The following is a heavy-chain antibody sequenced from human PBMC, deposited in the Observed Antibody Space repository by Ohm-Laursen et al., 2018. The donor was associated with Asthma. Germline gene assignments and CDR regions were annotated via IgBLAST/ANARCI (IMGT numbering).Heavy chain of an antibody. J-gene: IGHJ3*02. V-gene: IGHV3-15*01. Sequence: SLRLSCTASGFTFSNAWMSWVRQAPGKGLEWVGRIKSKTDGGTTDYAVPVKGRFTISRGDSKNTLYLQMNSLKTEDTAVYYYTTDQSPYYDTFTGAFDIWGQGTMVTVSS. CDR2: IKSKTDGGTT. CDR1: GFTFSNAW. CDR3: TTDQSPYYDTFTGAFDI. D-gene: IGHD3-22*01.